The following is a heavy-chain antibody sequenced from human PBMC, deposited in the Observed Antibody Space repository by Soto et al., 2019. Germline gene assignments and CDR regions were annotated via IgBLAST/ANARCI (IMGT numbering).Heavy chain of an antibody. CDR2: IYHSGST. CDR3: ARRNPRLYYYGMDV. V-gene: IGHV4-38-2*01. J-gene: IGHJ6*02. Sequence: SETLSLTCAVSGYSISSGYYWGWIRQPPGKGLEWIGSIYHSGSTYYNPSLKSRVTISVDTSKNQFSLKLSSVTAADTAVYYCARRNPRLYYYGMDVWGQGTTVTVSS. CDR1: GYSISSGYY.